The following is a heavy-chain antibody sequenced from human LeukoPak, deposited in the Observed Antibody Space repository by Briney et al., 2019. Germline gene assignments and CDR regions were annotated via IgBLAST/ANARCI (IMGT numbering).Heavy chain of an antibody. D-gene: IGHD6-19*01. CDR2: IWYDGSNK. V-gene: IGHV3-33*08. CDR3: ARSRSSGWLRDDWFDP. Sequence: GGSLRLSCAASGFTVSFYAMSWVRQAPGKGLEWVAVIWYDGSNKYYADSVKGRFTISRDSSKNTLYLQMNSLRAEDTAVYYCARSRSSGWLRDDWFDPWGQGTLVTVSS. J-gene: IGHJ5*02. CDR1: GFTVSFYA.